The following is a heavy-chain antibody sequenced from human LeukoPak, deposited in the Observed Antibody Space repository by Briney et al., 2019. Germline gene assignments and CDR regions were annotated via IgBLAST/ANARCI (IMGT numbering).Heavy chain of an antibody. J-gene: IGHJ3*02. CDR2: IKQDGSEK. CDR1: GFTFSSYW. Sequence: GGSLRLSCAASGFTFSSYWMSWVRQAPGKGLEWVANIKQDGSEKYYADSVKGRFTISRDNAKNMLDLQMNGLRAEDTAVYYCARDMSGKYCIDIWGQGIMVTVSS. CDR3: ARDMSGKYCIDI. V-gene: IGHV3-7*01. D-gene: IGHD1-26*01.